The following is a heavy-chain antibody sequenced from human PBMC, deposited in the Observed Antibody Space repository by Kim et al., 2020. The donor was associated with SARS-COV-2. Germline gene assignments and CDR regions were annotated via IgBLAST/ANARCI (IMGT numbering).Heavy chain of an antibody. CDR3: ARDTSKTSTSCDVMDV. CDR2: INPSGGST. D-gene: IGHD2-2*01. Sequence: ASVKVSCKASGYTFTSYYMHWVRQAPGQGLEWMGIINPSGGSTSYAQKFQGRVTMTRDTSTSTAYMELSSLRSEDTVVYYCARDTSKTSTSCDVMDVWGQRATVTVSS. V-gene: IGHV1-46*01. CDR1: GYTFTSYY. J-gene: IGHJ6*02.